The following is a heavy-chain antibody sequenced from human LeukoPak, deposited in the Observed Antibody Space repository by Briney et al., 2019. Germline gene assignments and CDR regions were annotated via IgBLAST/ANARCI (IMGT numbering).Heavy chain of an antibody. D-gene: IGHD2-8*01. J-gene: IGHJ4*02. CDR2: IFYSGST. CDR3: ARQMVGYSFDF. Sequence: SETLCLTCTVSGGSISSGGYYWSWIRQHPGKGLEWIGFIFYSGSTHYKPSLKSRVTISVDTSKNHLSLKLSSVTAADTAVYYCARQMVGYSFDFWGQGTLVTVSS. V-gene: IGHV4-31*03. CDR1: GGSISSGGYY.